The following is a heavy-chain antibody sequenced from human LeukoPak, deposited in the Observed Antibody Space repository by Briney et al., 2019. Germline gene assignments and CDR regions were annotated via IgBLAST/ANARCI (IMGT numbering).Heavy chain of an antibody. V-gene: IGHV4-30-2*01. CDR2: IYHNGNT. CDR3: ARDSGGTSYPLDP. Sequence: SETLSLTCAVSGGSISSGGYSWSWIRQPPGKGLEWIGYIYHNGNTYYSPSLKSRVTISVDRSKNQLSLKLSSVTAADTAIYYCARDSGGTSYPLDPWGQGTLVTVSS. D-gene: IGHD2-2*01. CDR1: GGSISSGGYS. J-gene: IGHJ5*02.